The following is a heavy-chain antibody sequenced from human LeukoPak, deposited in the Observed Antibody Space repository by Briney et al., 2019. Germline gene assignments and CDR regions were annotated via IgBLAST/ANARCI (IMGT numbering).Heavy chain of an antibody. V-gene: IGHV3-23*01. Sequence: GSLRLSCAASGFTFSSYAMTWDRQAPGKGLEWVSASTGSGGTAYYADSVMGRFTISRDNSKNTLYLQMNSLRAEDTAVYYCAKLQSDGLRTYYGMDVWGQGTTVTVSS. CDR3: AKLQSDGLRTYYGMDV. D-gene: IGHD4-17*01. J-gene: IGHJ6*02. CDR1: GFTFSSYA. CDR2: STGSGGTA.